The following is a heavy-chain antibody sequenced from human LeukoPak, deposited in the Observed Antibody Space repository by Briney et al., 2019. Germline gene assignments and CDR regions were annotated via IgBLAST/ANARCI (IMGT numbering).Heavy chain of an antibody. J-gene: IGHJ4*02. Sequence: SETLSLTCAVSGGSISSGGYSWSWIRQPPGKGLEWIGYIYHSGSTYYNPSLKSRVTISVDRSKNQFSLKLSSVTAADTAVYYCAGHMVRGSHYFDYWGQGTLVTVSS. V-gene: IGHV4-30-2*01. CDR1: GGSISSGGYS. CDR3: AGHMVRGSHYFDY. CDR2: IYHSGST. D-gene: IGHD3-10*01.